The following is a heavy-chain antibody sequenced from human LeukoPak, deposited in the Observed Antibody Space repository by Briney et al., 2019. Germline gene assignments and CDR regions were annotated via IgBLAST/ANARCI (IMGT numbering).Heavy chain of an antibody. Sequence: SVTVSCKASGGTFSSYAISWVRQAPGQGLEWMGGIIPIFGTANYAQKFQGRVTITADESTSTAYMELSSLRSEDTAVYYCASGRAGIAVAPHDYWGQGTLVTVSS. D-gene: IGHD6-19*01. CDR2: IIPIFGTA. CDR3: ASGRAGIAVAPHDY. CDR1: GGTFSSYA. J-gene: IGHJ4*02. V-gene: IGHV1-69*13.